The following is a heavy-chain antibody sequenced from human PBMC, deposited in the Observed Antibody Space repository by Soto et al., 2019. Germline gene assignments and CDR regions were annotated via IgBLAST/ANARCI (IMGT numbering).Heavy chain of an antibody. CDR1: GFTFSTYG. D-gene: IGHD3-10*01. V-gene: IGHV3-30*18. CDR3: AKPRPEFSYGMDV. CDR2: ISYDGSDK. J-gene: IGHJ6*02. Sequence: QVQLVESGGGVVQPGRSLSLSCVASGFTFSTYGIHWVRQAPGKGLEWVAFISYDGSDKYYADSVKGRVTIYRDNSKNTLSLQMNSLRAEDTAGYYCAKPRPEFSYGMDVWGQGTTVTVSS.